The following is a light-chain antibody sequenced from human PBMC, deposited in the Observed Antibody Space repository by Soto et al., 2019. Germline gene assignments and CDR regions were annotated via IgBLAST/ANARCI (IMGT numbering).Light chain of an antibody. J-gene: IGKJ5*01. CDR1: QGVSSS. CDR3: QQRSNWPMST. CDR2: DAS. Sequence: EVVLTQSPATLSLSPGERATLSCRASQGVSSSLAWYQQKPGQAPRLLIYDASNRATGIPARFSGSGSGTDFTLTISSLEPEDFAVYYCQQRSNWPMSTFGQGTRLAI. V-gene: IGKV3-11*01.